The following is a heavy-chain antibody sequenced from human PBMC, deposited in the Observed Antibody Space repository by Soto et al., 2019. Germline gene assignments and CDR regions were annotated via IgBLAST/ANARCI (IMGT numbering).Heavy chain of an antibody. Sequence: PGGSLRLSCAASGFTVSSKYMTWVRQAPGKGLEWVSLIQSGGTTYYADSVKGRFTISRDTSENTLHLQMDSLRVEDTAVYYCARDDVLCDGGRCYGIPLDVWGKETTVSVSS. CDR2: IQSGGTT. D-gene: IGHD2-15*01. CDR3: ARDDVLCDGGRCYGIPLDV. CDR1: GFTVSSKY. J-gene: IGHJ6*04. V-gene: IGHV3-66*01.